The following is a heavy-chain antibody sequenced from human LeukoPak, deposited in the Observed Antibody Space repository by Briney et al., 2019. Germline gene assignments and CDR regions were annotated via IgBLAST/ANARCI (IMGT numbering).Heavy chain of an antibody. CDR2: IKQDGSEK. CDR1: GFTFSNYW. D-gene: IGHD5-24*01. J-gene: IGHJ5*02. V-gene: IGHV3-7*05. CDR3: ARASDPWLQLT. Sequence: PGGSLRLSCAASGFTFSNYWMIWVRQAPGKGLEWVGNIKQDGSEKRYADSVRGRFSISRDNAQTSLYQQMNSLRAEDTAVYYCARASDPWLQLTWGQGTLVTVSS.